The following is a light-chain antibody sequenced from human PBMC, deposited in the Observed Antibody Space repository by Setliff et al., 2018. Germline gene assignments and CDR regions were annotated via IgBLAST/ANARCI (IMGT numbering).Light chain of an antibody. CDR2: EVS. V-gene: IGLV2-14*01. Sequence: QSALAQPASVSGSPGQSITISCTGTSSDIGGYNYVSWYQQHSGKAPKLMIYEVSNRPSGVSNRFSGSKSGNTASLTISGLQAEDEADYYCSSYTGSDTIVFGTGTKVTVL. CDR3: SSYTGSDTIV. J-gene: IGLJ1*01. CDR1: SSDIGGYNY.